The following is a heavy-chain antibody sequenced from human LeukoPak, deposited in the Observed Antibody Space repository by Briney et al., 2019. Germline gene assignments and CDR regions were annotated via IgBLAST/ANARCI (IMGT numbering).Heavy chain of an antibody. Sequence: PSETLSLTCAVYGGSFSGYYWSWIRQPPGKGLEWIGYIYYSGSTNYNPSLKSRVTISVDTSKNQFSLKLSSVTAADTAVYYCATTENSSGWFGYWGQGTLVTVSS. CDR1: GGSFSGYY. V-gene: IGHV4-59*08. D-gene: IGHD6-19*01. J-gene: IGHJ4*02. CDR2: IYYSGST. CDR3: ATTENSSGWFGY.